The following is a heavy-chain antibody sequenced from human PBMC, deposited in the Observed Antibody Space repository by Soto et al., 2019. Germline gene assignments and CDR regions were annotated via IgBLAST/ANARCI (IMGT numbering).Heavy chain of an antibody. Sequence: QVQLVQSGAEVKKPGSSVKVSCKASGGTFSSYAISWVRQAPGQGLEWMGGIIPIFGTANYAQKFQGRVTITADESTSTAYMELSSLRSEDTAVYYCARDRGVYYDILTGYQNYGRDVWGQGTTVTVSS. CDR3: ARDRGVYYDILTGYQNYGRDV. D-gene: IGHD3-9*01. V-gene: IGHV1-69*01. J-gene: IGHJ6*02. CDR1: GGTFSSYA. CDR2: IIPIFGTA.